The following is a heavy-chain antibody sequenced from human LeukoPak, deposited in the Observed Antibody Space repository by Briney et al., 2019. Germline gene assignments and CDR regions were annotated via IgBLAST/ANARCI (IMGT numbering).Heavy chain of an antibody. D-gene: IGHD3-10*01. CDR1: GGSISSYY. CDR2: IYTSGST. CDR3: ARTTYYFPYWYFDL. J-gene: IGHJ2*01. V-gene: IGHV4-4*07. Sequence: KPSETLSLTCTVSGGSISSYYWSWIRQPAGKGLGWIGRIYTSGSTNYNPSLKSRVTMSVDTSKNPFSLKLSSVTAADTAVYYCARTTYYFPYWYFDLWGRGTLVTVSS.